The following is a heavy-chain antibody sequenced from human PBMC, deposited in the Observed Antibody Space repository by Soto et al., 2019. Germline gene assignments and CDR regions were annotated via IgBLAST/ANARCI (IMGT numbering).Heavy chain of an antibody. J-gene: IGHJ4*02. CDR1: GLTFGNYA. Sequence: EVQQLESGGGLVQPGGSLRLSCAVSGLTFGNYAMHWVRQAPGKGLERVSGISARGGSTNYADYVKGRFTISRDNSRDTLYLQMNSLRAEDTAVYYCATGTLIRGQGTLVTVSS. CDR2: ISARGGST. V-gene: IGHV3-23*01. CDR3: ATGTLI.